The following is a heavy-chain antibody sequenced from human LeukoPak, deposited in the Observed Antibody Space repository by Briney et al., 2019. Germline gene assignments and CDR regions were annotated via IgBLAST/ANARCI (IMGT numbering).Heavy chain of an antibody. D-gene: IGHD6-19*01. Sequence: ASVKVSCKASGSTFTSYVISGVRQAPGQGLAWMGWISAYTGNTNYAQKLQGRVTMTTNTSTSTAYMELRSLRSDDTAVYYCERVVATGYSSGWYPYWGQGTLVTVSS. CDR1: GSTFTSYV. V-gene: IGHV1-18*01. CDR3: ERVVATGYSSGWYPY. J-gene: IGHJ4*02. CDR2: ISAYTGNT.